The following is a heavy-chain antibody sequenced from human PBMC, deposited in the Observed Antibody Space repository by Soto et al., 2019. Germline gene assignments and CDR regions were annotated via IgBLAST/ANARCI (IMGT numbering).Heavy chain of an antibody. CDR1: AGSFTTYY. Sequence: QVQLQQWGAGLLKPSENLSLTCAVYAGSFTTYYWSWIRQPPGKGLEWIGEINSSGSTNYNPSLKSRLTISVDTSKNQFSLRLTSVTAADTAVYYCARIRARFSRSAFDIWGQGTMVTVSS. CDR2: INSSGST. D-gene: IGHD3-10*01. V-gene: IGHV4-34*01. CDR3: ARIRARFSRSAFDI. J-gene: IGHJ3*02.